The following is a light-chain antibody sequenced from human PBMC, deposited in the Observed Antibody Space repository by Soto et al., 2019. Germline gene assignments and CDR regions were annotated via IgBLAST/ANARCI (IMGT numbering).Light chain of an antibody. CDR2: EAS. CDR1: QSISSW. V-gene: IGKV1-5*03. CDR3: RQYNTYSWT. J-gene: IGKJ1*01. Sequence: IRITQCPSILSASVGTRFNITCRASQSISSWLAWYQETQGKAPNLMIYEASNLESGVPSMFVCSRAGPECTRAISSLQPADLQTGDCRQYNTYSWTFRRGTKVDIK.